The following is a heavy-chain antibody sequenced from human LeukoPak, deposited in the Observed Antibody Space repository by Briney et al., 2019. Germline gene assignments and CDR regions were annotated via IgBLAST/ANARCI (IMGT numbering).Heavy chain of an antibody. CDR3: ARGATTALAYYDFWSGYYDNWFDP. J-gene: IGHJ5*02. CDR1: GFPFSSYW. D-gene: IGHD3-3*01. V-gene: IGHV3-23*01. Sequence: GGSLRLSCVASGFPFSSYWMTWVRQAPGKGLEWVSGISGGGGTTYYADSVKGRFTISRDNAKNTLYLQMNSLRAEDTAVYYCARGATTALAYYDFWSGYYDNWFDPWGQGTLVTVSS. CDR2: ISGGGGTT.